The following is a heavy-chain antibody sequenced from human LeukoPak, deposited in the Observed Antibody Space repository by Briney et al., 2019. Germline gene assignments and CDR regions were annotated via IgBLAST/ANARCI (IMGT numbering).Heavy chain of an antibody. CDR3: AGEAITMVRENWFDP. CDR2: INPNSGGT. CDR1: GYTFTGYY. V-gene: IGHV1-2*02. Sequence: ASVKVSCKASGYTFTGYYMHWVRQAPGQGLERMGWINPNSGGTNYAQKFQGRVTMTRDTSISTAYMELSRLRSDDTAVYYCAGEAITMVRENWFDPWGQGTLVTVSS. J-gene: IGHJ5*02. D-gene: IGHD3-10*01.